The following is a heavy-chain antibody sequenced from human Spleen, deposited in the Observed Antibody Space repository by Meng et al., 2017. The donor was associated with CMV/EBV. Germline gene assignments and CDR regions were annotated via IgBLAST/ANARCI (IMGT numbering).Heavy chain of an antibody. Sequence: GGSLRLSCAASGFTFSNAWMSWVRQAPGKGLEWVSAIRGSGEREFYADSVKGRFTISRDNSKNTLYLQMNSLRVEDTAVYYCARARGEYGDYVDYFDYWGQGALVTVSS. CDR2: IRGSGERE. CDR3: ARARGEYGDYVDYFDY. CDR1: GFTFSNAW. D-gene: IGHD4-17*01. V-gene: IGHV3-23*01. J-gene: IGHJ4*02.